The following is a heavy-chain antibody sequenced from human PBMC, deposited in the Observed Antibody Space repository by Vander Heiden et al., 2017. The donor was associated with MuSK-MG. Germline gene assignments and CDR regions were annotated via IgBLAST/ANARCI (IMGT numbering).Heavy chain of an antibody. Sequence: EVQLVESGGGLIQPGGSLRLSCAASGFTVSSNYRSWVRQAPGKGLEWVSVIYSGGSTYYADSVKGRFTISRDNSKNTLYLQMNSLRAEDTAVYYCARESVLLTNYYMDVWGKGTTVTVSS. CDR2: IYSGGST. J-gene: IGHJ6*03. V-gene: IGHV3-53*01. CDR1: GFTVSSNY. D-gene: IGHD2-15*01. CDR3: ARESVLLTNYYMDV.